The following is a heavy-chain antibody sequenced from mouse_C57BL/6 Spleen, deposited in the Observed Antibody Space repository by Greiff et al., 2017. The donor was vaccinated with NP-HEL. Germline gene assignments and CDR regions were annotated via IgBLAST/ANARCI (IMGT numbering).Heavy chain of an antibody. CDR2: ISSGSSTI. J-gene: IGHJ1*03. V-gene: IGHV5-17*01. D-gene: IGHD2-1*01. CDR3: ARGNYGTFRYFDV. Sequence: DVKLVESGGGLVKPGGSLKLSCAASGFTFSDYGMHWVRQAPEKGLEWVAYISSGSSTIYYADTVKGRFTISRDNAKNTLFLQMTSLRSEDTAMYYCARGNYGTFRYFDVWGTATTVTVSS. CDR1: GFTFSDYG.